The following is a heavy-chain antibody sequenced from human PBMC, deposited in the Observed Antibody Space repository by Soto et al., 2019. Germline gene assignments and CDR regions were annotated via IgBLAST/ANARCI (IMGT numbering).Heavy chain of an antibody. J-gene: IGHJ4*02. D-gene: IGHD5-18*01. Sequence: PGGYLRLSCAASGFSFSTCSMAWVRQPPGKGVEWVSAISPSASDTLYADSVKGRFTISRDNSQNTLFLQMTSLRADDTAVYYCAKGGYTFAYEWGQGA. CDR1: GFSFSTCS. V-gene: IGHV3-23*01. CDR2: ISPSASDT. CDR3: AKGGYTFAYE.